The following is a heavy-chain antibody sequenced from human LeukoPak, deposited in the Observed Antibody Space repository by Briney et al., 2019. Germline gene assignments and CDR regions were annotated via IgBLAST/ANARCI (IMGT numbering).Heavy chain of an antibody. Sequence: PSETLSLTCAVSGGSIRSGGYSWSWIRQPPGKGLEWIGYIYHSGSTYYNPSLKSRVTISVDRSKNQFSLKLSSVTAADTAVYYCARESSGMDVWGQGTTVTVSS. J-gene: IGHJ6*02. CDR1: GGSIRSGGYS. V-gene: IGHV4-30-2*01. CDR3: ARESSGMDV. CDR2: IYHSGST.